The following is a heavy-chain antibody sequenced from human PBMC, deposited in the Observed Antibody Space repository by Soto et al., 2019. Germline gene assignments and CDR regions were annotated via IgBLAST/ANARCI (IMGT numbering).Heavy chain of an antibody. CDR3: ARLLLTTFGTFDI. CDR1: GGSFTSSAYY. CDR2: IFHTGTT. Sequence: QVHLQESGPGLVKPSQTLSLTCTVSGGSFTSSAYYWSWIRQLPGKGLEWIGDIFHTGTTNYKPSLKSRVTISIERSDIQLSLELRSVTAAYTAVYHCARLLLTTFGTFDIGGEGTMVAVSS. J-gene: IGHJ3*02. V-gene: IGHV4-31*03. D-gene: IGHD3-16*01.